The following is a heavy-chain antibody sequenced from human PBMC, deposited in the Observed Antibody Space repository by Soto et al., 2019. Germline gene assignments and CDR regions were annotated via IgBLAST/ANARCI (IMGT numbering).Heavy chain of an antibody. D-gene: IGHD3-10*01. Sequence: PGESLKISCKGSGYSFAGYWITWVRQKPGKGLEWMGIIYPGDSDTRYSPSFQGQVTISADKSISTAYLQWSSLKASDTAMYYCARGPPDYYGSGSYVYWGQGTQVTVSS. CDR2: IYPGDSDT. CDR3: ARGPPDYYGSGSYVY. CDR1: GYSFAGYW. V-gene: IGHV5-51*01. J-gene: IGHJ4*02.